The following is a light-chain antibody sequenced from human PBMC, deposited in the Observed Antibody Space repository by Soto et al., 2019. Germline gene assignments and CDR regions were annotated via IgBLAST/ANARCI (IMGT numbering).Light chain of an antibody. CDR1: QGISSY. Sequence: DIQLTQSPSFLSASVGDRVTITCRASQGISSYLAWYQQKPGKAPKLLIYAASTLQSGVPSRFSGSGSGTECTLTISSLQPEDFVTYYCQQLNSYPLFGPGIKVDIK. V-gene: IGKV1-9*01. J-gene: IGKJ3*01. CDR2: AAS. CDR3: QQLNSYPL.